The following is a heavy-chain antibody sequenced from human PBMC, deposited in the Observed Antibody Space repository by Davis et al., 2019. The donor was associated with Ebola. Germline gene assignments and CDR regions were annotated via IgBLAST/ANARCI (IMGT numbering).Heavy chain of an antibody. CDR1: GYTFTGYY. V-gene: IGHV1-2*02. CDR2: INPNSGGT. CDR3: ARAGYSSSWKRDYSGDY. D-gene: IGHD6-13*01. Sequence: ASVKVSCKASGYTFTGYYIHWVRQAPGQGLEWMGWINPNSGGTNYAQKFQGRVTMTRDTSISTAYMELRSLRSDDTAVYYCARAGYSSSWKRDYSGDYWGQGTLVTVSS. J-gene: IGHJ4*02.